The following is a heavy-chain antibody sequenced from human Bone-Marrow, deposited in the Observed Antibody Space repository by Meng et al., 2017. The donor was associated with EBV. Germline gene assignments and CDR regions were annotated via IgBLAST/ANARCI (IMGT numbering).Heavy chain of an antibody. V-gene: IGHV1-69*01. CDR2: FLPTLGAP. CDR3: ASESGRGYTPDY. D-gene: IGHD3-10*01. Sequence: QVQLVQSAAEVKKPGSSVKASCKNSGGPFRNYAVSWVRQAPGQGLEWLGGFLPTLGAPNYAQKFHGRVTITADESTSTHYMDLSSLRSDDTAVYYCASESGRGYTPDYWGQGTLVTVSS. J-gene: IGHJ4*02. CDR1: GGPFRNYA.